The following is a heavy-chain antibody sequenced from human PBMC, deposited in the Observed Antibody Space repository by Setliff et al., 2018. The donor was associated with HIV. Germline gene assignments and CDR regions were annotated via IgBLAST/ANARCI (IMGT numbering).Heavy chain of an antibody. D-gene: IGHD1-26*01. Sequence: GASVKVSCKASGYTFPNYGITWVRQAPGQGLEWMGWIGAYTANTNYAQNLQGRVTLTTDTSTSTAYMELRSLRSDDTAVYYCARVRVGATPLDYWGQGTLVTVSS. CDR1: GYTFPNYG. J-gene: IGHJ4*02. V-gene: IGHV1-18*01. CDR2: IGAYTANT. CDR3: ARVRVGATPLDY.